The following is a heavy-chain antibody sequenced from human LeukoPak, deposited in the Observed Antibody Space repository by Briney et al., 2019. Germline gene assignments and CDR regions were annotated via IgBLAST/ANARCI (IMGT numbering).Heavy chain of an antibody. D-gene: IGHD3-22*01. CDR1: GFTVSSNH. CDR2: VYSDGGT. V-gene: IGHV3-53*01. Sequence: GGSLRLSCAASGFTVSSNHMSWVRQAPGKGLKYVSLVYSDGGTYYADSVKGRFTISRDNAENTVYLQMNSLRAEDTAVYYCARVLSGSWDWFDPWGQGTLVTVSS. CDR3: ARVLSGSWDWFDP. J-gene: IGHJ5*02.